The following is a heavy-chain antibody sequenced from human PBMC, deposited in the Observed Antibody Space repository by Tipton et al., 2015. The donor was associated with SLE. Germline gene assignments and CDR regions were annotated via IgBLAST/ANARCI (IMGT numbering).Heavy chain of an antibody. CDR2: IYSSGGT. J-gene: IGHJ6*03. V-gene: IGHV4-4*08. CDR3: GGGNYFDYYMDV. D-gene: IGHD3-22*01. CDR1: GASISVHH. Sequence: GSLRLSCTVSGASISVHHWTWIRQPPGKGLEWIGYIYSSGGTTYTPSLKSRIALSVDTSTMQFSLRLTSVTAADTAVYYCGGGNYFDYYMDVWGKGTTVTVSS.